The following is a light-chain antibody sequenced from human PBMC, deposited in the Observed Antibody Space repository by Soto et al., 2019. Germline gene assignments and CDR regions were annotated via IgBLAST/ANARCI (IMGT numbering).Light chain of an antibody. J-gene: IGKJ1*01. Sequence: DIQMTQSPSTLSASVGDRVTITCRASQSISSWLAWYQQKPGKAPKLLIYDASSLESGVPSRFSGSGSGTESTLAISSLQPGDFATYYCQQYNSYSETFGQGTKVEIK. CDR3: QQYNSYSET. CDR1: QSISSW. CDR2: DAS. V-gene: IGKV1-5*01.